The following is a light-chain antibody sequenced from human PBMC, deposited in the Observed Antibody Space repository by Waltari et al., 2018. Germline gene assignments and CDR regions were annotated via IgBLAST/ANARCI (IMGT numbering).Light chain of an antibody. Sequence: DIVMTQYPDSLAVSLGERATINCKSSQSVLYSSNNKNYLAWYQQKPGQPPKLLISWASSRESGVPDRFSGSGSGTDFTLTISSLQAEDVAVYYCQHYYNNPRTFGQGTKVEIK. J-gene: IGKJ2*01. CDR2: WAS. CDR1: QSVLYSSNNKNY. CDR3: QHYYNNPRT. V-gene: IGKV4-1*01.